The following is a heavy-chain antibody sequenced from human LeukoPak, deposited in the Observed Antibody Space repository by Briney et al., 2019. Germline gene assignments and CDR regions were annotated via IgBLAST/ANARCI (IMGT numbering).Heavy chain of an antibody. CDR2: ISGSGGST. CDR1: GFTFSSYA. CDR3: AKDRHGSGSYQDFDY. V-gene: IGHV3-23*01. J-gene: IGHJ4*02. Sequence: PGGSLRLSCAASGFTFSSYAMSWVRQAPGKGLEGVSAISGSGGSTYYADSVKGRFTISRDNSKNTLYLQMNSLRAEDTAVYYCAKDRHGSGSYQDFDYWGQGTLVTVSS. D-gene: IGHD3-10*01.